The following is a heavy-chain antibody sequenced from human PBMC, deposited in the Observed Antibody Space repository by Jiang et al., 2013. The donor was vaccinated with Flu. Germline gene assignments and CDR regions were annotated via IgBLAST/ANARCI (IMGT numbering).Heavy chain of an antibody. Sequence: LLKPSETLSLTCTVSGDSISGYFWSWIRQPPGKELEWIGYGYHSGTTNYNPSLKSRVAISVDTSKNQFSLKLSSVTAADTAVYFCARSLSGQSDYWGQGILVTVSS. CDR2: GYHSGTT. J-gene: IGHJ4*02. D-gene: IGHD2-15*01. CDR1: GDSISGYF. CDR3: ARSLSGQSDY. V-gene: IGHV4-59*01.